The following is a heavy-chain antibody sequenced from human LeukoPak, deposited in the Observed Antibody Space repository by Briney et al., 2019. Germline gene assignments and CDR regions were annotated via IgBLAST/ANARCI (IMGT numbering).Heavy chain of an antibody. V-gene: IGHV3-30*03. CDR1: GFTFSSYG. D-gene: IGHD2-15*01. J-gene: IGHJ4*02. Sequence: GGSLRLSCAASGFTFSSYGMHWVRQAPGKGLEWVALITYDGYYKYYADSVKGRFTISRDNSKNTLNLQVNSLRAEDTAMYYCVRDRCSGGSCYYFDYWGQGTLGTVSS. CDR3: VRDRCSGGSCYYFDY. CDR2: ITYDGYYK.